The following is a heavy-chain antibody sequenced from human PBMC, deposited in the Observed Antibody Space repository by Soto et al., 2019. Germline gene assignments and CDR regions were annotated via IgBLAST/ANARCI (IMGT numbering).Heavy chain of an antibody. CDR2: INHSGST. CDR3: ARHAGIGGARTQRSDY. CDR1: GGSFSGYY. D-gene: IGHD6-25*01. Sequence: QVQLQQWGAGLLKPSETLSLTCAVYGGSFSGYYWSWIRQTPGKGLEWIGEINHSGSTNYNPSLKSRVTISVDTSKNQFSLKLSSVTAADTAVYYCARHAGIGGARTQRSDYWGQGTLVTVSS. V-gene: IGHV4-34*01. J-gene: IGHJ4*02.